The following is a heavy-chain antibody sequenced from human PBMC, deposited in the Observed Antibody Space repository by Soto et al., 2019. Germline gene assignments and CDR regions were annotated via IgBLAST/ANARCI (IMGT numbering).Heavy chain of an antibody. V-gene: IGHV3-30*18. J-gene: IGHJ4*02. CDR3: AKVPSQQYYDFLTYYFAY. D-gene: IGHD3-9*01. Sequence: GGPLRLSCAASGFTFRSYGMHWVRQAPGKGLEWVAVISYDGSNKYYADSVKGRITISRDHSKNTLYLQMNSLRAEDTAVYYCAKVPSQQYYDFLTYYFAYRGQGTLVTVSS. CDR2: ISYDGSNK. CDR1: GFTFRSYG.